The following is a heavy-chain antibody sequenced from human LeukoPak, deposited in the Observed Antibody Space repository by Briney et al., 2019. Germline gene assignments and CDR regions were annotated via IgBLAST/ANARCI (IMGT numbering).Heavy chain of an antibody. CDR2: ITWDGGST. Sequence: GGSLRLSCAASGFTFDDYAMHWVRQAPGKGLEWVSLITWDGGSTYYADSVKGRFTISRDNSKNSLYLQMNSLRADDTSLYYCAKASNYGSGTDDAFDIWGQGTMVTVS. CDR3: AKASNYGSGTDDAFDI. CDR1: GFTFDDYA. V-gene: IGHV3-43D*03. D-gene: IGHD3-10*01. J-gene: IGHJ3*02.